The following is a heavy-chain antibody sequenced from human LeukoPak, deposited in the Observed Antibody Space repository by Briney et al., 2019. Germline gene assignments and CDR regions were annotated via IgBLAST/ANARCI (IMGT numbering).Heavy chain of an antibody. CDR2: MNPNTGET. CDR1: GYSFTDFD. D-gene: IGHD4-17*01. CDR3: TTGVGYGKSAPYFDT. J-gene: IGHJ3*02. V-gene: IGHV1-8*01. Sequence: VASVRVSCKSSGYSFTDFDINWARQAPGQGLEWMGWMNPNTGETGYAQKFQGRVTMTRSTSISTAYMDLSSLRSEDTALYFCTTGVGYGKSAPYFDTWGQGTMVTVSS.